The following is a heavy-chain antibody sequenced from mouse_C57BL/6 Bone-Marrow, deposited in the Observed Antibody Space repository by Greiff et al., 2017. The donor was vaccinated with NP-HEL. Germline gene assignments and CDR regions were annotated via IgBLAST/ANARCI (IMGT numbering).Heavy chain of an antibody. V-gene: IGHV1-64*01. J-gene: IGHJ2*01. CDR2: IHPNSGST. Sequence: VQLQQSGAELVKPGASVKLSCKASGYTFTSYWMHWVKQRPGQGLEWIGTIHPNSGSTNYTEKFKSKATLTVDKSSSTAYMQLSSLTSEDSAVLDCARGDTVVAYDFDYWGKGTTVTVSS. D-gene: IGHD1-1*01. CDR3: ARGDTVVAYDFDY. CDR1: GYTFTSYW.